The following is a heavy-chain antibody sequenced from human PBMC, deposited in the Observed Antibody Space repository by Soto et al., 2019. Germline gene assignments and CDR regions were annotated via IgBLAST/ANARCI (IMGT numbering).Heavy chain of an antibody. Sequence: PGGSLRLSCAASGFTFSSYAMSWVRQAPGKGLEWVSAISGSGGSTYYADSVKGRFTISRDNSKNTLYLQMNSLRAEDTAVYYCAKGVQPTYYYDSSGLPLGDWGQGTRVTVSS. CDR2: ISGSGGST. J-gene: IGHJ4*02. CDR3: AKGVQPTYYYDSSGLPLGD. D-gene: IGHD3-22*01. CDR1: GFTFSSYA. V-gene: IGHV3-23*01.